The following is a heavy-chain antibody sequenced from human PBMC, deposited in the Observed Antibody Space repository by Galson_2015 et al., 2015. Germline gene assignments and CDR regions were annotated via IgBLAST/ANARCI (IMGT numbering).Heavy chain of an antibody. CDR3: ASFGEYQLPSHYYYYMDV. V-gene: IGHV3-30*04. CDR1: GFTFSSYA. Sequence: SLRLSCAASGFTFSSYAMHWVRQAPGKGLECVAVISNDGNGNNKYHADSVKGRFTISRDNSKNTLYLQMNSLRAEDTAVYYCASFGEYQLPSHYYYYMDVWGKGTTVTVSS. CDR2: ISNDGNGNNK. D-gene: IGHD2-2*01. J-gene: IGHJ6*03.